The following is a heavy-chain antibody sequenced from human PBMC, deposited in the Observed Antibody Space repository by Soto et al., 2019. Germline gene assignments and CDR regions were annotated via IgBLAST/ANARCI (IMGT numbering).Heavy chain of an antibody. CDR2: INHSGST. J-gene: IGHJ4*02. CDR1: GGSFSGYY. D-gene: IGHD6-19*01. V-gene: IGHV4-34*01. CDR3: VRLGYTSGWSGFDC. Sequence: SETLSLTCAVYGGSFSGYYWSWIRQPPGKGLEWIGEINHSGSTNYNPSLKSRVTISVDTSKNQFSLKLSSVTAADTAIFYCVRLGYTSGWSGFDCWGRGPLVTVSS.